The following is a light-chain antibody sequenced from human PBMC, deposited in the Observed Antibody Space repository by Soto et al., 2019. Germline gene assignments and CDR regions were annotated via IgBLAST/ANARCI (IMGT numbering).Light chain of an antibody. CDR3: KSYAGSNTYV. Sequence: QSVLTQPPSVSGTPGQRVSISCSGSSSNIGSNAVHWYQQLPGTAPRLLIYRNNQRPSGVPDRFSGSKSGTSASLAVSGLQSEDEADYFCKSYAGSNTYVFGSGTKV. J-gene: IGLJ1*01. CDR2: RNN. CDR1: SSNIGSNA. V-gene: IGLV1-44*01.